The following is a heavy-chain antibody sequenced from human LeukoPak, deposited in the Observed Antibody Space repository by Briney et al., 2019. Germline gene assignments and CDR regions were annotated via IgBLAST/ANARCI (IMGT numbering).Heavy chain of an antibody. J-gene: IGHJ4*02. V-gene: IGHV4-59*08. CDR1: GGSMTNYY. D-gene: IGHD6-13*01. CDR3: ARHEFAGPFAY. Sequence: SETLSLTCTVSGGSMTNYYWSWIRQPPGKGLEWISYIYQTGDTGYNPSLKSRATISLDMSKNQFSLKLSAVTAAYTAVYYCARHEFAGPFAYWGQGTLVTVSS. CDR2: IYQTGDT.